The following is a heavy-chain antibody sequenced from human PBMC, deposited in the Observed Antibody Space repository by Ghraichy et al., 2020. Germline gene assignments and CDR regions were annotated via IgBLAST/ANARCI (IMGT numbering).Heavy chain of an antibody. CDR1: GYTFTGYY. J-gene: IGHJ4*02. V-gene: IGHV1-2*02. D-gene: IGHD2-8*01. CDR2: INPNSGGT. Sequence: ASVKVSCKASGYTFTGYYMHWVRQAPGQGLEWMGWINPNSGGTNYAQKFQGRVTMTRDTSISTAYMELSRLRSDDTAVYYCASGYCTNGVCYVLDYWGQGTLVTVSS. CDR3: ASGYCTNGVCYVLDY.